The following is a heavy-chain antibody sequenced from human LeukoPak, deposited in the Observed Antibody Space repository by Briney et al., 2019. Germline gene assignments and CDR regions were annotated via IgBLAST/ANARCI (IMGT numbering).Heavy chain of an antibody. CDR3: ARALLIVARDVIKADY. Sequence: PGGSLRLSCAASGFSFSTYWMSWVRQAPGKGLQWVANIKQDGSEKNYVDSVKGRFTISRDNAKNSLYLQMNSLRAEATAVYCCARALLIVARDVIKADYWGQGILVTVSS. J-gene: IGHJ4*02. D-gene: IGHD2-15*01. CDR2: IKQDGSEK. CDR1: GFSFSTYW. V-gene: IGHV3-7*03.